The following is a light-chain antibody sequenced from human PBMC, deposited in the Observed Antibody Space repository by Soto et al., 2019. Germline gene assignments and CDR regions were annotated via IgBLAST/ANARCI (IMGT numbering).Light chain of an antibody. V-gene: IGLV2-14*01. CDR2: NVN. Sequence: QSLLTQSASVSGSPGQSITISCTGTNSDVGNYNYVSWYQQHPGEVPKLIIFNVNNRPSGVSNRFSGSKSGNTASLTISGLQAEDEADYYCSSFTSSTTYVFGTGTKVTVL. CDR1: NSDVGNYNY. J-gene: IGLJ1*01. CDR3: SSFTSSTTYV.